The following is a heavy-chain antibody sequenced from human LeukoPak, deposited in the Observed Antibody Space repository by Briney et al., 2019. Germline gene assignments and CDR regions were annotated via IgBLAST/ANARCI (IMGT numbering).Heavy chain of an antibody. Sequence: GGSLRLSCAASGFTFSSYWMSWVRQAPGKGLEWVANIKQDGSEKYYVDSVKGRFTISRDNAKNSLYLQMNSLRAEDTAVYYCAREGLAVAGLYYFDYWGQGTLVTVSS. V-gene: IGHV3-7*01. D-gene: IGHD6-19*01. J-gene: IGHJ4*02. CDR3: AREGLAVAGLYYFDY. CDR2: IKQDGSEK. CDR1: GFTFSSYW.